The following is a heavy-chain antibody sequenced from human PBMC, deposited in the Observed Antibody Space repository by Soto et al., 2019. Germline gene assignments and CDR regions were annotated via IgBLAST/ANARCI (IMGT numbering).Heavy chain of an antibody. D-gene: IGHD4-17*01. CDR2: LCYSGTT. Sequence: WVRQAPGQGLEWIGNLCYSGTTYYNPSLKSRVTISVDTSKNQFSLRLSSVTAADTAVYYCTSLDYGDFGIDYWGQGTLVTVSS. CDR3: TSLDYGDFGIDY. J-gene: IGHJ4*02. V-gene: IGHV4-39*01.